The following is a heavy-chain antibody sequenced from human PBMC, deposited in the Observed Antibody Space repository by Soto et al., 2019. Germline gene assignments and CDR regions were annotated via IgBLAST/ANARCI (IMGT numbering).Heavy chain of an antibody. D-gene: IGHD3-10*01. Sequence: QVQLVQSGAEVKKPGSSVKVSCKASGGTFSSYAISWVRQAPGQGLEWMGGIIPIFGTANYAQKFQGRVTITADESTSTAYTELSSLRSEDTAVYYCARGRYYGSGSRTDYYYYYGMDVWGQGTTVTVSS. CDR3: ARGRYYGSGSRTDYYYYYGMDV. CDR2: IIPIFGTA. V-gene: IGHV1-69*12. CDR1: GGTFSSYA. J-gene: IGHJ6*02.